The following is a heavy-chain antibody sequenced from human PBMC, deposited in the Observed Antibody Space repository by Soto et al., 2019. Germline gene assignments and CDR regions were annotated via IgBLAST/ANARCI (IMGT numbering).Heavy chain of an antibody. CDR1: GYSFTSYW. CDR3: ARLSMSVPAALFSYYYGMDV. D-gene: IGHD2-2*01. Sequence: GESLKISCKGSGYSFTSYWIGWVRQMPGKGLEWMGIIYPGDSDTRYSPSFQGQVTISADKSISTAYLQWSSLKASDTAMYYCARLSMSVPAALFSYYYGMDVWGQGTTVTVSS. V-gene: IGHV5-51*01. CDR2: IYPGDSDT. J-gene: IGHJ6*02.